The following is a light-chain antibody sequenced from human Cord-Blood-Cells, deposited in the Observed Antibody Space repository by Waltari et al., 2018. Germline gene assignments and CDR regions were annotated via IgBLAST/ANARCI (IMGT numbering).Light chain of an antibody. CDR2: DAS. J-gene: IGKJ1*01. Sequence: DIQMTQSPSTLSASVGDRVTITCRASQSISSWLAWYQRKPGKAPKILIYDASSLESGVPSRFSGSGSWTEFTLTISSLQPDDFATYYCQQYNSYSTWTFGQGTKVEIK. V-gene: IGKV1-5*01. CDR3: QQYNSYSTWT. CDR1: QSISSW.